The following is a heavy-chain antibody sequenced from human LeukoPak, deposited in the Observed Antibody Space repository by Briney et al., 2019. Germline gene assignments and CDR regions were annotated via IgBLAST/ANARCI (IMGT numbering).Heavy chain of an antibody. CDR1: GFTFSSQN. V-gene: IGHV3-21*01. CDR2: ITTTGGDV. Sequence: GGSLRLSCAASGFTFSSQNMNWVRQATGKGLEWVSSITTTGGDVNYADSVKGRFTISRDNAKNSLYLQLNSLRAEDTAVYYFLKNGWFDYWGQGSLVTVSS. J-gene: IGHJ4*02. CDR3: LKNGWFDY. D-gene: IGHD6-19*01.